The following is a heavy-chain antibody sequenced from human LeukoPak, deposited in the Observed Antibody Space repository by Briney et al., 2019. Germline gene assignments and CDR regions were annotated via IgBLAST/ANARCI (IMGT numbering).Heavy chain of an antibody. Sequence: SETLSLTCAVYGGSFSGHYWSWIRQPPGKGLEWIGEINHSGSTNYNPSLKSRVTISVDTSKNQFSLKLSSVTAADTAVYYCARDCYDSRHKNYYYYGMDVWGQGTTVTVSS. V-gene: IGHV4-34*01. D-gene: IGHD2-21*01. J-gene: IGHJ6*02. CDR2: INHSGST. CDR3: ARDCYDSRHKNYYYYGMDV. CDR1: GGSFSGHY.